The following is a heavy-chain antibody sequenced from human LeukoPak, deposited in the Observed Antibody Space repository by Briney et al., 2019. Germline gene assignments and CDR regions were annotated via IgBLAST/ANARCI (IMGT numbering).Heavy chain of an antibody. CDR3: VKDMWRSNTWRFDS. Sequence: GGSLRLSCAASGFTFDDFALHWVRQAPGKGLEWVSLINSAGDVTYYADSVQGRFSVSRDNIKKSMYLQMNSLRTEDTALYYWVKDMWRSNTWRFDSWGQGTLVTVSS. V-gene: IGHV3-43D*03. CDR2: INSAGDVT. CDR1: GFTFDDFA. D-gene: IGHD6-13*01. J-gene: IGHJ4*02.